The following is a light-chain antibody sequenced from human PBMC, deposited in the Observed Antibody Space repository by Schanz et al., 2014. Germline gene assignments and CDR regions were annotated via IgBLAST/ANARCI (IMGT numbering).Light chain of an antibody. CDR2: GAS. CDR3: QQYGSSPIT. V-gene: IGKV3-20*01. Sequence: EIVLTQSPATLSLSPGERATLSCRASQSVSSSYLAWYQLKPGQAPRLLIYGASIRATGIPDRFSGGGSGTDFTLTISRLEPEDFAVYYCQQYGSSPITFGPGTKVDIK. J-gene: IGKJ3*01. CDR1: QSVSSSY.